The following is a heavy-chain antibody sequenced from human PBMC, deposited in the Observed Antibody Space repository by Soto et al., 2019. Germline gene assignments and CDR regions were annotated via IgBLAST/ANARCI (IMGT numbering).Heavy chain of an antibody. CDR3: ARGRGLRWSTYYFDY. Sequence: QVQLQESGPGLVKPSQTLSLTCTVSGGSISSGGYYWSWIRQHPGKGLEWIGYIYYSGSTYYNPSLKSRVTISVDTSKNQFSLKLSSVTAADTAVYYCARGRGLRWSTYYFDYWGQGTLVTVSS. D-gene: IGHD4-17*01. CDR1: GGSISSGGYY. J-gene: IGHJ4*02. CDR2: IYYSGST. V-gene: IGHV4-31*03.